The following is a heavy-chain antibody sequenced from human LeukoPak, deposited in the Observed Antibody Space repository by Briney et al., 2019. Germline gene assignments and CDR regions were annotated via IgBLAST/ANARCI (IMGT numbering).Heavy chain of an antibody. J-gene: IGHJ4*02. D-gene: IGHD4-17*01. CDR2: INHSGYT. CDR3: ARMTTGHDF. Sequence: SETLSLTCAVSGTSFSSYYWSWIRQPPGKGLEWIGEINHSGYTNDNPSLKSRVTISVDTSKNQFSLRLRAVTAADTGVYFCARMTTGHDFWGQGTLVTVSS. CDR1: GTSFSSYY. V-gene: IGHV4-34*01.